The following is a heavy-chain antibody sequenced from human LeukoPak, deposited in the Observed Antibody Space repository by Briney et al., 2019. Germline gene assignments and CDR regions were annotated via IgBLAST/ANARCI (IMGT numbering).Heavy chain of an antibody. V-gene: IGHV1-69*04. Sequence: SVKVSCKASGGTFSSYAISWVRQAPGQGLEWMGRIIPILGIANYAQKFQGRVTINADKSTSTAYMELSSLRSEDTAVYYCARYYYDSSGSRFDYWGEGTLVIVSS. CDR3: ARYYYDSSGSRFDY. CDR2: IIPILGIA. D-gene: IGHD3-22*01. CDR1: GGTFSSYA. J-gene: IGHJ4*02.